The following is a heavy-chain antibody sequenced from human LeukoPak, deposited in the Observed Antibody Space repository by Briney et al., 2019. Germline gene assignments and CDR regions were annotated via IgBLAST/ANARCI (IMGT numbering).Heavy chain of an antibody. V-gene: IGHV3-53*01. D-gene: IGHD6-13*01. CDR1: GFTVSSNY. Sequence: PGGSLRLSCAASGFTVSSNYMSWVRQAPGKGLEWVSVIYSGGSTYYADSVKGRFTISRDNSKNTLYLQMNSLRAEDTAVYYCAARYSSSWYSYAFDIWGQGTMVTVSS. J-gene: IGHJ3*02. CDR2: IYSGGST. CDR3: AARYSSSWYSYAFDI.